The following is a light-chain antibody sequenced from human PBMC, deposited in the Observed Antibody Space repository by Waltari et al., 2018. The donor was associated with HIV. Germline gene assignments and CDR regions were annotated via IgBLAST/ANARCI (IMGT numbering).Light chain of an antibody. J-gene: IGLJ2*01. V-gene: IGLV2-14*03. CDR1: SYDIGKYNY. Sequence: SALSQPASVTGSPGQSITISCSGTSYDIGKYNYVSWYQQHPGEAPKLLISDVSSRPSGVSTRFSGSKSGNTASLTISGLQADDDAHYFCSSYTGDNTVIFAGGTKVTV. CDR2: DVS. CDR3: SSYTGDNTVI.